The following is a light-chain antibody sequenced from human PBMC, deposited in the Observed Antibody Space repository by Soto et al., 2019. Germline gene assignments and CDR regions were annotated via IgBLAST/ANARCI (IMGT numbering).Light chain of an antibody. V-gene: IGLV2-11*01. CDR3: GSYGGSFYV. CDR2: DVY. J-gene: IGLJ1*01. CDR1: STDVGAYNY. Sequence: QSALAQPRSVSGSPGQSVTISCTGTSTDVGAYNYVSWYQQHPGKAPKLISSDVYERPSGVPDRFSGSKSANTASLTISGLQAEDEADYYCGSYGGSFYVFGTGTKVTVL.